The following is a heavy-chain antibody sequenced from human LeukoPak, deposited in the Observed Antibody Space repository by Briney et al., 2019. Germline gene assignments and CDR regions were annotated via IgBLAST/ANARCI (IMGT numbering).Heavy chain of an antibody. J-gene: IGHJ5*02. V-gene: IGHV3-23*01. CDR3: AKDRYDYVWGSYRYTGWFDP. Sequence: GGSLRLSCAASGFTFSSYGMSWVRQAPGKGLEWVSAISGSGGSTYYADSVKGRFTISRDNSKNTLYLQMNSLRAEDTAVYYCAKDRYDYVWGSYRYTGWFDPWGQGTLVTVSS. CDR2: ISGSGGST. D-gene: IGHD3-16*02. CDR1: GFTFSSYG.